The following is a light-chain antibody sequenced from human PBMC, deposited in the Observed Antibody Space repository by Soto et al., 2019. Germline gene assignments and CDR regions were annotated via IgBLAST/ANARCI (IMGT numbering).Light chain of an antibody. Sequence: EIVLTQSPGTLSLSPGERATLSCRASQTVRNNYLAWYQQKPGQAPRLLIYDASSRATGIPDRFSGGGSGTDFTLTISRLEPEDFAVYYCQQYGRSPWTFGQGTKVDIK. CDR1: QTVRNNY. CDR2: DAS. V-gene: IGKV3-20*01. J-gene: IGKJ1*01. CDR3: QQYGRSPWT.